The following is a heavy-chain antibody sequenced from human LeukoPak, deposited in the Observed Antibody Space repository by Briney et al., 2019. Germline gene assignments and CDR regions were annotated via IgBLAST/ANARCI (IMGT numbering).Heavy chain of an antibody. CDR1: GGSISSSKYY. D-gene: IGHD4-17*01. V-gene: IGHV4-39*01. CDR3: ARQGYYGDYYY. Sequence: SETLSLTCTVSGGSISSSKYYWGWIRQPPGKGLEWIGTIFNSGNTHYNPSLKSRVTISVDTSKNQFSLKLSSVTAADTAVYYCARQGYYGDYYYWGQGTLVTVSS. J-gene: IGHJ4*02. CDR2: IFNSGNT.